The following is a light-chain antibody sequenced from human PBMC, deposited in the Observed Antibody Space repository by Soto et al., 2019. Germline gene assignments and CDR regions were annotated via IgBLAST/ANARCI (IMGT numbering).Light chain of an antibody. J-gene: IGKJ4*01. V-gene: IGKV3-15*01. CDR2: GAS. CDR3: QQYNNWPLT. CDR1: QSVSSN. Sequence: EIVLTQSPATLSLSPGERATLSCRASQSVSSNLAWYQQKAGQAPRLLIYGASTGATGIPAKFSGSGSGTEFTLTISSLQSEDFAVYYCQQYNNWPLTFGGGTKVDIK.